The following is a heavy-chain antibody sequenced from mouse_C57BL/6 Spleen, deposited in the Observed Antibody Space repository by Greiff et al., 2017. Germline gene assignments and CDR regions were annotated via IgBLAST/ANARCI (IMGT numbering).Heavy chain of an antibody. CDR2: INPSTGGT. V-gene: IGHV1-42*01. CDR1: GYSFTGYY. CDR3: AGAMDY. Sequence: VQLQQSGPELVKPGASVKLSCTASGYSFTGYYMNWVKQSPEKSLEWIGEINPSTGGTSYNQKFKAKATLTVDKSSSTAYMQLKSLTSEDSAVYYCAGAMDYWGQGTSVTVSS. J-gene: IGHJ4*01.